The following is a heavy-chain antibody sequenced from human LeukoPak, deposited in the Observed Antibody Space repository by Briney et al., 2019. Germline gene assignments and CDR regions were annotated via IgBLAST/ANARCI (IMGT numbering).Heavy chain of an antibody. CDR2: ISAYNGST. CDR3: ARVRSSSRQLEHHYFQY. CDR1: GYTFSRYG. V-gene: IGHV1-18*01. J-gene: IGHJ4*02. D-gene: IGHD6-13*01. Sequence: GASVKVSCKASGYTFSRYGLSWVRQAPGQGLEWMGWISAYNGSTYYAQKFQGRVTMTTDTSTRTAYMELRSLRSDDTAVYYCARVRSSSRQLEHHYFQYWGQGPLVTVPS.